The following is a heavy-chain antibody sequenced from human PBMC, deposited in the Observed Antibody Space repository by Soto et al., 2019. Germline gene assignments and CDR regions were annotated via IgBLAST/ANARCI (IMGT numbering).Heavy chain of an antibody. CDR3: ATEGSGDYSNFFAFDI. V-gene: IGHV1-24*01. Sequence: ASVKVSCKVSGYTLTELSMHWVRQAPGKGLEWMGGFDPEDGETIYAQKFQGRVTMTEDTSTDTAYMELSSLRSEDTAVYYCATEGSGDYSNFFAFDIWGQGTMVTVSS. CDR1: GYTLTELS. CDR2: FDPEDGET. J-gene: IGHJ3*02. D-gene: IGHD4-4*01.